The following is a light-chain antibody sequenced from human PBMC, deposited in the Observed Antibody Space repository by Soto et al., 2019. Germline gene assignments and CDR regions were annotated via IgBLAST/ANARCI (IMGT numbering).Light chain of an antibody. V-gene: IGLV2-14*01. CDR3: SSYTSSSTLEV. Sequence: QSVLNQPASVSGSPGQSITISCTGTSSDVGGYNYVSWYQQHPGKAPKLMIYDVSNRPSGVSNRFSGSKSGNTASLTISGLQAEDEADYYCSSYTSSSTLEVFGGGTQLTVL. CDR2: DVS. J-gene: IGLJ2*01. CDR1: SSDVGGYNY.